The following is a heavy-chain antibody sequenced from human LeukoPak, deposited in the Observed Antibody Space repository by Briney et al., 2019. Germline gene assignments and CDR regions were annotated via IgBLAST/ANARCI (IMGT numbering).Heavy chain of an antibody. J-gene: IGHJ6*02. D-gene: IGHD3-3*01. CDR1: GYTFTSYG. Sequence: ASVKVSCKASGYTFTSYGISWVRQAPGQGLEWMGWISAYNGNTNYAQKLQGRVTMTTDTSTSTAYMELSSLRSEDTAVYYCARAEYDFWSGYLQPYYYYYGMDVWGQGTTVTVSS. CDR3: ARAEYDFWSGYLQPYYYYYGMDV. CDR2: ISAYNGNT. V-gene: IGHV1-18*01.